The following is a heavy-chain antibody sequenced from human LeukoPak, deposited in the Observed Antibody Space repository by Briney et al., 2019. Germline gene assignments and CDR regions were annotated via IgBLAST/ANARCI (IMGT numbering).Heavy chain of an antibody. CDR3: ARGSGYSSGWYDY. CDR1: GGSISSGGYS. J-gene: IGHJ4*02. Sequence: SETLPLTCAVSGGSISSGGYSWCWIRQPPGKGLEWIGYIYHSGSTYYNPSLKSRVTISVDRSKNQFSLKLSSVTAADTAVYYCARGSGYSSGWYDYWGQGTLVTVSS. D-gene: IGHD6-19*01. V-gene: IGHV4-30-2*01. CDR2: IYHSGST.